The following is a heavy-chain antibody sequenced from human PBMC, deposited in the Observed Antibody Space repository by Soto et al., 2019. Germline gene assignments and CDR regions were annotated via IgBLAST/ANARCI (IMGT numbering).Heavy chain of an antibody. D-gene: IGHD6-13*01. Sequence: GASVKVSCKASGYTFTNYGITWVRQAPGQGLECMGWIIAYNGKTNYAQNFQGRVTMTTDTSTSTAYMELSSLRSEDTAVYYCASTPFGAAARRYYYYGMDVWAQGTTVPVSS. CDR3: ASTPFGAAARRYYYYGMDV. CDR1: GYTFTNYG. V-gene: IGHV1-18*01. J-gene: IGHJ6*02. CDR2: IIAYNGKT.